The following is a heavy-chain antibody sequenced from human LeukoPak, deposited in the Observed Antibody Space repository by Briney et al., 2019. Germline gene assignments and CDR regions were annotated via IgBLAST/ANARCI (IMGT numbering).Heavy chain of an antibody. D-gene: IGHD2-15*01. CDR2: IYYSEST. Sequence: SSETLSLTCTVSGGSISSYYWSWIRQPPGKGLEWIGYIYYSESTNYNPSLKSRVTISVDTSKNQFSLNLSSVTAADTAVYYCARDAMGCSGYWGQGTLVTDSS. CDR3: ARDAMGCSGY. J-gene: IGHJ4*02. CDR1: GGSISSYY. V-gene: IGHV4-59*01.